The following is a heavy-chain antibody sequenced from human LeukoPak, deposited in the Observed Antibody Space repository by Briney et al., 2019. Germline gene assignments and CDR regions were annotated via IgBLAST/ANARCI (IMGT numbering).Heavy chain of an antibody. CDR3: ARDYSGYVPQTFRYDYYYYMDV. Sequence: GGSLRLSCAASGFTFDDYAMHWVRQAPGKGLEWVSGISWNSGSIGYADSVKGRFTISRDNAKNSLYLQMNSLRAEDTAVYYCARDYSGYVPQTFRYDYYYYMDVWGKGTTVTVSS. CDR1: GFTFDDYA. CDR2: ISWNSGSI. D-gene: IGHD5-12*01. J-gene: IGHJ6*03. V-gene: IGHV3-9*01.